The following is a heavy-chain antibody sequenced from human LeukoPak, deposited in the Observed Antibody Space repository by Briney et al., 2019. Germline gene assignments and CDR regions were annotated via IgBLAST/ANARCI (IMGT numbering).Heavy chain of an antibody. CDR1: GFAFSNYV. CDR3: AKNRGYCSGGTCYGDY. J-gene: IGHJ4*02. CDR2: ISGNDDST. V-gene: IGHV3-23*01. Sequence: GGSLRLTCAASGFAFSNYVMSWVRQAPGKGLEWVSSISGNDDSTYYADSVEGRFTISRDNSKNTLYLQMNTLRAEDTAVYYCAKNRGYCSGGTCYGDYWGQGTLVTVSS. D-gene: IGHD2-15*01.